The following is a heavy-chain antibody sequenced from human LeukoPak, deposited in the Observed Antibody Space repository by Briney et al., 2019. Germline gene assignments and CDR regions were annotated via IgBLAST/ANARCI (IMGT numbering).Heavy chain of an antibody. CDR3: ARAPRVTMIIVTPGAFDM. Sequence: SETLSLTCAVSTGSVSSGSYYWSWIRQPPGKGLEWIGYMYYNGSTNYNPSHKSRVTISVDTSKKRVSLKLSSVTAADTAMYYCARAPRVTMIIVTPGAFDMWGQGTMVTVSS. D-gene: IGHD3-22*01. J-gene: IGHJ3*02. CDR2: MYYNGST. CDR1: TGSVSSGSYY. V-gene: IGHV4-61*01.